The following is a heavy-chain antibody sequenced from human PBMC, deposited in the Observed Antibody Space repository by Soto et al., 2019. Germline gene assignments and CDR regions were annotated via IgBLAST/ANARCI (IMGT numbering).Heavy chain of an antibody. CDR3: ARAGIAAAGPDAFDI. V-gene: IGHV3-74*01. D-gene: IGHD6-13*01. CDR1: GFTFSSYW. CDR2: INSDGSST. Sequence: PAGSLRLSCAASGFTFSSYWMHWVRQAPGKGLVWVSRINSDGSSTSYADSVKGRFTISRDNAKNTLYLQMNSLRAEDTAVYYCARAGIAAAGPDAFDIWGQGTMVTVSS. J-gene: IGHJ3*02.